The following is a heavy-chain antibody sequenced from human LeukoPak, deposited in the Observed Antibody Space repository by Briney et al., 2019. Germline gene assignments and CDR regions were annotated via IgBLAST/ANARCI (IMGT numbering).Heavy chain of an antibody. Sequence: KASETLSLTCTVSGGSISSSSYYWGWIRQPPGKGLEWIGSIYYSGSTYYNPSPKSRVTISVDTSKSQFSLMLSSVTAADTAVCYCAYFGELSDNWFDPWGQGTLVTVSS. V-gene: IGHV4-39*07. CDR1: GGSISSSSYY. J-gene: IGHJ5*02. CDR3: AYFGELSDNWFDP. CDR2: IYYSGST. D-gene: IGHD3-10*01.